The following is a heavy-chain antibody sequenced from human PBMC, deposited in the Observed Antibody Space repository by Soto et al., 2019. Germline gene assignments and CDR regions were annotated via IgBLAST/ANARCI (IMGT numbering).Heavy chain of an antibody. D-gene: IGHD1-7*01. CDR1: GGSISSGGFS. J-gene: IGHJ4*02. CDR3: ARGTNWNYPFDY. V-gene: IGHV4-30-2*01. CDR2: TYYSGTT. Sequence: QLRLQESGSGLVKPSQTLSLTCAVSGGSISSGGFSWSWIRQPPGKGLEWIGCTYYSGTTYSNPSLESRATISVDTSKNHFSLKLRYVTAADTAAYFCARGTNWNYPFDYWGQGILVTVSS.